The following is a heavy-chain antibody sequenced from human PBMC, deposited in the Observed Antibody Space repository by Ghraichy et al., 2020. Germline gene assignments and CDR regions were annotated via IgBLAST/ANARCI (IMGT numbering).Heavy chain of an antibody. J-gene: IGHJ5*02. CDR1: GGSFSGYY. D-gene: IGHD4-17*01. CDR3: ASGTTVTTFPNWFDP. V-gene: IGHV4-34*01. CDR2: INHSGST. Sequence: SETLSLTCAVYGGSFSGYYWSWIRQPPGKGLEWIGEINHSGSTNYNPSLKSRVTISVDTSKNQFSLKLSSVTAADTAVYYCASGTTVTTFPNWFDPWGQGTLVTVSS.